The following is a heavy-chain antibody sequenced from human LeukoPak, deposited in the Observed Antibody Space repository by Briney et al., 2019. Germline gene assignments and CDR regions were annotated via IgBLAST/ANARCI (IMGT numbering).Heavy chain of an antibody. CDR3: ARGGNSGLWFGELLNGPDGLYYMDV. J-gene: IGHJ6*03. V-gene: IGHV1-8*01. Sequence: ASVKVSCKASGYTFTSYDINWVRQATGQGLEWMGWMNPNSGNTGYAQKFQGRVTMTRNTSISTAYMELSSLRSEDTAVYYWARGGNSGLWFGELLNGPDGLYYMDVWGKGTTVTVSS. CDR2: MNPNSGNT. CDR1: GYTFTSYD. D-gene: IGHD3-10*01.